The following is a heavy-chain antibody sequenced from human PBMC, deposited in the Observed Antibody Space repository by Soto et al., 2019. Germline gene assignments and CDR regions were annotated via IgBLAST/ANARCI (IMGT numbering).Heavy chain of an antibody. CDR1: GYPFTSFG. V-gene: IGHV1-18*04. CDR3: ARKGVTSSWYGGGHDY. J-gene: IGHJ4*02. D-gene: IGHD6-13*01. Sequence: QVQLVQSGAEVKQPGASVKVSCKASGYPFTSFGISWVRQAPGQGLEWMGWIRPYNGDTNSAQNLQGRVTMTTDTSTSTAYMELRSLRSDDTAVYYCARKGVTSSWYGGGHDYLAQGTLVTVSS. CDR2: IRPYNGDT.